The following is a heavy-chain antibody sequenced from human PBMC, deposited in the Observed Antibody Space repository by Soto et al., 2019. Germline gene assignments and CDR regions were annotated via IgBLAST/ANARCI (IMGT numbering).Heavy chain of an antibody. CDR3: ARSRPRTYYDSSGSGGDWFDP. J-gene: IGHJ5*02. CDR1: GFTFSSYA. V-gene: IGHV3-30-3*01. CDR2: ISYDGSNK. Sequence: GGSLRLSCAASGFTFSSYAMHWVRQAPGKGLEWVAVISYDGSNKYYADSVKGRFTISRDNSKNTLYLQMNSLRAEDTAVYYCARSRPRTYYDSSGSGGDWFDPWGQGTLVTVSS. D-gene: IGHD3-22*01.